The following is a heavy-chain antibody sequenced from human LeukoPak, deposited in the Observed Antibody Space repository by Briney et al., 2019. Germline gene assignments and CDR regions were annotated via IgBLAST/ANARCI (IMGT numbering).Heavy chain of an antibody. CDR3: ARDRYYYDSSGSTNWFDP. Sequence: SETLSLTCTVSGGSISSSSYYWGWIRQPPGKGLEWIGSIYYSGSTYYNPSLKSRVTISVDTSKNQFSLKLSSVTAADTAVYYCARDRYYYDSSGSTNWFDPWGQGTLVTVSS. V-gene: IGHV4-39*07. J-gene: IGHJ5*02. CDR1: GGSISSSSYY. CDR2: IYYSGST. D-gene: IGHD3-22*01.